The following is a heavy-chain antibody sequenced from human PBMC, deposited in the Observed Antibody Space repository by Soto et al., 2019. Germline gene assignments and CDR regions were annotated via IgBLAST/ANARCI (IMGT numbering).Heavy chain of an antibody. CDR1: GFTFSGSA. CDR2: IRSKANSYAT. Sequence: EVQLVESGGGLVQPGGSLKLSCAASGFTFSGSAMHWVRQASGKGLEWVGRIRSKANSYATAYAASVKGRFTISRDDSKNSAYLQMNSLRAEDTAVYYCAWNDEYWGQGTMVTVSS. J-gene: IGHJ4*02. D-gene: IGHD1-1*01. CDR3: AWNDEY. V-gene: IGHV3-73*02.